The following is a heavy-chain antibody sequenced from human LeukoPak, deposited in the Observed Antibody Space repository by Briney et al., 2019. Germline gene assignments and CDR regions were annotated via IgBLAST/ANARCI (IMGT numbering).Heavy chain of an antibody. CDR3: AKVLSGTLTFDH. J-gene: IGHJ4*02. CDR2: ITSSSSYI. D-gene: IGHD3-9*01. Sequence: GGSLRLSCAASGFTFSSYTMNWVRQAPGKGLEWVSSITSSSSYIYYADSAKGRFTISRDNAKNSLFLQMNSLRAEDTALYYCAKVLSGTLTFDHWGQGTLVAVSS. CDR1: GFTFSSYT. V-gene: IGHV3-21*01.